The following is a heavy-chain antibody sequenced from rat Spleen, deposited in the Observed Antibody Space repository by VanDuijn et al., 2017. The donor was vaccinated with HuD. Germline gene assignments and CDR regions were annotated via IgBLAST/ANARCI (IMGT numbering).Heavy chain of an antibody. Sequence: QVQLKESGPGLVQPSETLSLTCTVSGFSLTSYSVSWVRQPSGKGPEWMGRMWYDGDTAYNSALKSRLSISRDTSKSQVFLKMNSLQTEDTAIYFCTRDYYDGSYYPLVMDAWGQGASVTVSS. J-gene: IGHJ4*01. D-gene: IGHD1-12*02. CDR3: TRDYYDGSYYPLVMDA. V-gene: IGHV2-15*01. CDR2: MWYDGDT. CDR1: GFSLTSYS.